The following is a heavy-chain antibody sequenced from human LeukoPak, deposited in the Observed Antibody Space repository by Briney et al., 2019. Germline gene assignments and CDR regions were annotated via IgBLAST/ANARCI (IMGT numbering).Heavy chain of an antibody. CDR3: ARHNGGGVGSYVAPGPPDYFDY. J-gene: IGHJ4*02. CDR2: IYFSGST. V-gene: IGHV4-39*01. Sequence: SETLSLTCTVSGDITHYWGWIRQPPGKGLECIGSIYFSGSTYYNPSLRSRVTISLDTSKKQLSLKLGSVTAADTAVYYCARHNGGGVGSYVAPGPPDYFDYWGQGNLVTVST. CDR1: GDITHY. D-gene: IGHD1-26*01.